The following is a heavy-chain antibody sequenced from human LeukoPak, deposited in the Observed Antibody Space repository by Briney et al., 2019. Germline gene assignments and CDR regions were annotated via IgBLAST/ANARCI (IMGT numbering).Heavy chain of an antibody. D-gene: IGHD1-26*01. Sequence: PSETLSLTCTVSGGSITSGNYFWSWIRQPAGKGLEWIGRTTPSGSSNYNPSLKSRVTISVDMSNNQFSLRLSSVTAADTAVYYCTRDGRRGTFGDAFDLWGQGTIITVSS. V-gene: IGHV4-61*02. CDR2: TTPSGSS. CDR1: GGSITSGNYF. CDR3: TRDGRRGTFGDAFDL. J-gene: IGHJ3*01.